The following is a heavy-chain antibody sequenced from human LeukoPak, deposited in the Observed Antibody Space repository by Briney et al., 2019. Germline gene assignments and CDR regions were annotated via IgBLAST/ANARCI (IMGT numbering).Heavy chain of an antibody. V-gene: IGHV4-59*01. Sequence: SETLSLTCTVSGGSISSYYWSWTRQPPGKGLEWIGYIYYSGSTNYNPSLKSRVTISVDTSKNQFSLKLSSVTAADTAVYYCARVGSSLYFDYWGQGTLVTVSS. J-gene: IGHJ4*02. CDR2: IYYSGST. D-gene: IGHD6-13*01. CDR1: GGSISSYY. CDR3: ARVGSSLYFDY.